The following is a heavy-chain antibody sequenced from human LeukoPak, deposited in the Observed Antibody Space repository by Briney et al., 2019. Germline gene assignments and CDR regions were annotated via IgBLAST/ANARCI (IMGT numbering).Heavy chain of an antibody. CDR3: ARASPDYGDPDPYYYYYYYMDV. D-gene: IGHD4-17*01. CDR2: ISAYNGNT. CDR1: GYTFTSYG. Sequence: ASVKVSCKASGYTFTSYGISWVRQAPGQGLEWMGWISAYNGNTNYAQKLQGRVTMTTDTSTSTAYMELRSLRSDDTAVYYCARASPDYGDPDPYYYYYYYMDVWGKGTTVTVSS. J-gene: IGHJ6*03. V-gene: IGHV1-18*01.